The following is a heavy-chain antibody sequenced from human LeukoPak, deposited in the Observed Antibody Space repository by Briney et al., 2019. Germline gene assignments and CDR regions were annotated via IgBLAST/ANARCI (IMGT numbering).Heavy chain of an antibody. D-gene: IGHD3-10*01. J-gene: IGHJ4*02. CDR2: IIPIFGTA. CDR3: ARKGGLGTYGIFDY. CDR1: GGTFSSYA. Sequence: ASVKVSCKASGGTFSSYAISWVRQAPGQGLEWMGGIIPIFGTANYAQKFQGRVTITADESTSTAYMELSSLRSEDTAVYYCARKGGLGTYGIFDYWGQGTLVTVSS. V-gene: IGHV1-69*13.